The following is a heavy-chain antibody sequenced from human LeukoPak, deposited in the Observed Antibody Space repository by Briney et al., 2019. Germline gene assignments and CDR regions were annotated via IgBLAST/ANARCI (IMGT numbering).Heavy chain of an antibody. CDR2: ISGSGGST. CDR1: GFTFSSYA. V-gene: IGHV3-23*01. Sequence: GGSLRLSCAASGFTFSSYAMSWVRQAPGKGLEWVSAISGSGGSTYYADSVEGRFTISRDNSKNTLYLQMNSLRAEDTAVYYCAKERESSGWYEGGFDYWGQGTLVTVSS. D-gene: IGHD6-19*01. J-gene: IGHJ4*02. CDR3: AKERESSGWYEGGFDY.